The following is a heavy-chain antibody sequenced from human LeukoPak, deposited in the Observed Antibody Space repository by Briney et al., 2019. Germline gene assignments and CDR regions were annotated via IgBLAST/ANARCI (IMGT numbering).Heavy chain of an antibody. CDR2: IWYDGSNK. V-gene: IGHV3-33*01. D-gene: IGHD6-19*01. CDR1: GFTFSVYG. Sequence: GESLKISCAASGFTFSVYGMHWVRQAPGKGLEWVAVIWYDGSNKYYADSVKGRFTISRDNSKNTLYLQMNSLRAEDTAVYYCARDQQWYLDYWGQGTLVTVAS. CDR3: ARDQQWYLDY. J-gene: IGHJ4*02.